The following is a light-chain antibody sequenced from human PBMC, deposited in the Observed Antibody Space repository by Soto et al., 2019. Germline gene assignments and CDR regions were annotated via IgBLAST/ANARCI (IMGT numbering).Light chain of an antibody. V-gene: IGKV3-20*01. CDR1: QSVSSN. J-gene: IGKJ1*01. CDR3: QQYGGSPRT. Sequence: EIVMTQSPATLSVSPGERATLSCRASQSVSSNLAWYQQKPGQVPRVLIYGASNRATGIPDRFSGSGSGTDFTLTISKLEPEDFAVYHCQQYGGSPRTVGQGTKVDIK. CDR2: GAS.